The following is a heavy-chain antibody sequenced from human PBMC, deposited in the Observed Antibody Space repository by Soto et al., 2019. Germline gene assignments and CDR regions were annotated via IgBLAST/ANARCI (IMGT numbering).Heavy chain of an antibody. D-gene: IGHD1-7*01. J-gene: IGHJ4*02. V-gene: IGHV3-23*01. CDR1: GFTFSSYV. Sequence: GGSLRLSCAASGFTFSSYVMSWVRQAPGKGLEWVSAISGSGGSTYYADSVKGRFTISRDNSKNTLYLQMNSLRAEDTAIYYCAKGRTGTTWNYFDYWGQGTLVTVSS. CDR2: ISGSGGST. CDR3: AKGRTGTTWNYFDY.